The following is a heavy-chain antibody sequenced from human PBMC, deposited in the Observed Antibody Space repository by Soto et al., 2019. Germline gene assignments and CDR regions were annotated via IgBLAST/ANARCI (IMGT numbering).Heavy chain of an antibody. CDR3: ARGDRGGFDL. Sequence: GGSLRLSCAASGFTFSSYSMNWVRQAPGKGLEWVSSISSSSSYIYYADSVKGRFTISRDNAKNAIFLQMTSLRVDDTAVYFCARGDRGGFDLWGQGTMVTVSS. CDR2: ISSSSSYI. D-gene: IGHD3-10*01. J-gene: IGHJ3*01. CDR1: GFTFSSYS. V-gene: IGHV3-21*01.